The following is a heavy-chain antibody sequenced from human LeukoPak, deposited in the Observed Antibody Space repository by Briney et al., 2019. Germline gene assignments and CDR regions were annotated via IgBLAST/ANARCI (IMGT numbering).Heavy chain of an antibody. CDR1: GYSISSGYY. Sequence: PSETLSPTCAVSGYSISSGYYWGWIRQPPGKALEWIGSIYHSGSTYHNPSLKSRVTISVDTSKNQFSLKLGSVAAADTAVYYCVRLLYCSSTSCYSYWYFDLWGRGTLVTVSS. CDR2: IYHSGST. V-gene: IGHV4-38-2*01. J-gene: IGHJ2*01. CDR3: VRLLYCSSTSCYSYWYFDL. D-gene: IGHD2-2*01.